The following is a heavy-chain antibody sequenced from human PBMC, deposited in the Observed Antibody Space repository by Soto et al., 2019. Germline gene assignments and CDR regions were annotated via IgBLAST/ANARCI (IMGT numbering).Heavy chain of an antibody. D-gene: IGHD7-27*01. CDR1: GVSISNYY. CDR2: IYYSGSA. CDR3: ARANWYSEY. J-gene: IGHJ4*02. Sequence: SETLSLTCTVSGVSISNYYWSWIRQPPGKGLEWIGYIYYSGSAKYNPSLKSRVTISVDTSKNRVSLNLTSLTAADTAIYYCARANWYSEYWGQGTLVTVSS. V-gene: IGHV4-59*01.